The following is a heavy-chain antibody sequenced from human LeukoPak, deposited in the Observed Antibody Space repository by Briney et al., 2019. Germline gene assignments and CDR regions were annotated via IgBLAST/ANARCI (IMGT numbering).Heavy chain of an antibody. J-gene: IGHJ6*02. D-gene: IGHD1-1*01. CDR2: ISYRGNT. Sequence: SETLSLTCTVSGDSISSSNYYWGWIRQPPGKGLEWIGSISYRGNTYYSSSLKSRVTISVDMSKNQFSLRLSSMTAADRAVYYCARGQLALYYYNGLDVWAKGPRSPSP. CDR1: GDSISSSNYY. CDR3: ARGQLALYYYNGLDV. V-gene: IGHV4-39*01.